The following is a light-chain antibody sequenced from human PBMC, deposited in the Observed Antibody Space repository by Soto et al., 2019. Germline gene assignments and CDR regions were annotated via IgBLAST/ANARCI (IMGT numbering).Light chain of an antibody. CDR2: GAY. V-gene: IGKV3-15*01. Sequence: EIVMTQSPATLSVSPGARATLSCRASLSVSNNLAWYQQKPGQAPRLLIYGAYTRTTGIPARFSGSGSGTEFTLNVSSLQSEDLAGYYCQQYNAWPRTFGQGAKWEMK. CDR3: QQYNAWPRT. CDR1: LSVSNN. J-gene: IGKJ1*01.